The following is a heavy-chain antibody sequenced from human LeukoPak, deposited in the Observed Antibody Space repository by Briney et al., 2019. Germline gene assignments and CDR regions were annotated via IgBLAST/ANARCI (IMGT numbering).Heavy chain of an antibody. CDR2: ISGSGGST. Sequence: GRSLRLSCTASGFTFGDYAMSWVRQAPGKGLEWVSAISGSGGSTYYADSVKGRFTISRDNSKTTLYLQMNSLRAEDTAVYYCAKKGASYYYDSSGYNWGQGTLVTVSS. CDR3: AKKGASYYYDSSGYN. V-gene: IGHV3-23*01. D-gene: IGHD3-22*01. CDR1: GFTFGDYA. J-gene: IGHJ4*02.